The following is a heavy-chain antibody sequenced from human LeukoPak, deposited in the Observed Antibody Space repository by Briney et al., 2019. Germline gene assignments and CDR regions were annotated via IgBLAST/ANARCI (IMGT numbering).Heavy chain of an antibody. Sequence: PSETLSLTCTVSGGSISSGGYYWSWIRQHPGKGLEWIGYIYYSGSTYYNPSLKSRVTISVDTSKNQFSLKLSSVTAADTAVYYCARSSEWFSHDAFDIWGQGTMVTVSS. V-gene: IGHV4-31*03. J-gene: IGHJ3*02. CDR3: ARSSEWFSHDAFDI. D-gene: IGHD3-3*01. CDR2: IYYSGST. CDR1: GGSISSGGYY.